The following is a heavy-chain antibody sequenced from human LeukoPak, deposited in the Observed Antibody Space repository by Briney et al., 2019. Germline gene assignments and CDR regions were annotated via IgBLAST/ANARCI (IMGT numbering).Heavy chain of an antibody. CDR1: GFSFSSYA. J-gene: IGHJ4*02. CDR3: AKWATVAPGDY. Sequence: GGSLRLSCAASGFSFSSYAMSWVRQAPGKGLEWVSTISVSGATTYYTDSVKGRFIISRDNSKNTLSLQMSSLRAEDTALYYCAKWATVAPGDYWGQGTLVAVSS. CDR2: ISVSGATT. V-gene: IGHV3-23*01. D-gene: IGHD4-17*01.